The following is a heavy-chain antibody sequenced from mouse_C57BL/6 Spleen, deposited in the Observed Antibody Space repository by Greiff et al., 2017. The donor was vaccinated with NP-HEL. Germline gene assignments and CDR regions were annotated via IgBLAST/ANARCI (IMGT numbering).Heavy chain of an antibody. J-gene: IGHJ3*01. V-gene: IGHV5-12*01. CDR3: ARHSNYGAY. CDR1: GFTFSDYY. CDR2: ISNGGGST. Sequence: EVMLVESGGGLVQPGGSLKLSCAASGFTFSDYYMYWVRQTPEKRLEWVAYISNGGGSTYYPDTVKGRFTISRDNAKNTLYLQMSRLKSEDTAMYYCARHSNYGAYWGQGTLVTVSA. D-gene: IGHD2-5*01.